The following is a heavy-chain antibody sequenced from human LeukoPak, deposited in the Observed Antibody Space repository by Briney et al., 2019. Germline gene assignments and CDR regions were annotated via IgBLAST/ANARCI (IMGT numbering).Heavy chain of an antibody. CDR2: ISSSSSYI. Sequence: GGTLRLSCAVSGFTFSSYGMSWVRQAPGKGLEWVSSISSSSSYIYYADSVKGRFTISRDNAKNSLYLQMNSLRAEDTAVYYCARDSGYSYGREDWFDPWGQGTLVTVSS. V-gene: IGHV3-21*01. D-gene: IGHD5-18*01. CDR1: GFTFSSYG. CDR3: ARDSGYSYGREDWFDP. J-gene: IGHJ5*02.